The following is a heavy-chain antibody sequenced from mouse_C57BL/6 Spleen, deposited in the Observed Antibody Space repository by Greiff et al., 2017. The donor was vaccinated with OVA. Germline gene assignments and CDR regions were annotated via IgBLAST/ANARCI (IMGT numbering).Heavy chain of an antibody. J-gene: IGHJ4*01. CDR3: ARRDSRIIYYALDG. D-gene: IGHD2-4*01. CDR2: IYPGSGST. Sequence: QVQLQQPGAELVKPGASVKMSCKASGYTFTSYWITWVKQRPGQGLEWIGDIYPGSGSTNYNEKFKSKATLTVDTSSSTAYMQLSRLTSDDSAVYYCARRDSRIIYYALDGWGQGTTVTVAS. V-gene: IGHV1-55*01. CDR1: GYTFTSYW.